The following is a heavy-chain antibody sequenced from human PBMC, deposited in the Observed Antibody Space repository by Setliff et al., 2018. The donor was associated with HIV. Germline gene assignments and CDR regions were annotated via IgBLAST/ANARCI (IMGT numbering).Heavy chain of an antibody. J-gene: IGHJ4*02. V-gene: IGHV4-39*01. CDR2: IYYSGRT. CDR3: ATMGRRGWFIDY. CDR1: GGSLSGYY. D-gene: IGHD6-19*01. Sequence: SETLSLTCAVSGGSLSGYYWGWIRQPPGKGLEWIGSIYYSGRTYYNPSLKSRVTTSVEKSKNQFSLKLSSVTAADTAVYYCATMGRRGWFIDYWGQGTLVTVSS.